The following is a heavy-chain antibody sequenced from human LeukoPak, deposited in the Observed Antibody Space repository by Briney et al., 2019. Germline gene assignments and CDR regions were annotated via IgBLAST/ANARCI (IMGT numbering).Heavy chain of an antibody. J-gene: IGHJ1*01. Sequence: GGSLRLSCAASGFTVNSNYMSWVRQAPGKGLEWVSVIYSGGSTYYADSVKGRSTISRDNSKNTLYLQMNSLRAEDTAVYYCASMYFSQYLQHWGQGTLVTVSS. V-gene: IGHV3-53*01. CDR2: IYSGGST. CDR1: GFTVNSNY. CDR3: ASMYFSQYLQH. D-gene: IGHD2-8*01.